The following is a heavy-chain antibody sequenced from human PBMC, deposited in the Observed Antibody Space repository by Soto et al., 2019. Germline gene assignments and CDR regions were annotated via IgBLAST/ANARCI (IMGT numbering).Heavy chain of an antibody. J-gene: IGHJ6*02. V-gene: IGHV3-30-3*01. D-gene: IGHD3-3*01. CDR2: ISYDGSNK. Sequence: GGSLRLSCAASGFTFSSYAMHWVRQAPGKGLEWVAVISYDGSNKYYADSVKGRFTISRDNSKNTLYLQMNSLRAEDTAVYYCARDFGVVHYGMDVWGQGTTVTVSS. CDR3: ARDFGVVHYGMDV. CDR1: GFTFSSYA.